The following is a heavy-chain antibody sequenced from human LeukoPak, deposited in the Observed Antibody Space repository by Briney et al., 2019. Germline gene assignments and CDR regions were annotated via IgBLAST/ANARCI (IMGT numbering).Heavy chain of an antibody. D-gene: IGHD1-26*01. Sequence: PGGSLRLSCAASGFTFSSYAMHWVRQAPGKGLEWVAVISYDGSDKSYADSVKGRFTISRDNSKNTLYLQMNSLRAEDTAVYYCAKPAFSGSYYFDYWGQGTLVTVSS. V-gene: IGHV3-30*04. CDR1: GFTFSSYA. J-gene: IGHJ4*02. CDR3: AKPAFSGSYYFDY. CDR2: ISYDGSDK.